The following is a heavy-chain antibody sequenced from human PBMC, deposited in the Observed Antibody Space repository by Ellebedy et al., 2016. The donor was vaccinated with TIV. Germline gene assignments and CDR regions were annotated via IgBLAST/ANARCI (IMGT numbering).Heavy chain of an antibody. CDR2: IYYSGST. D-gene: IGHD3-10*01. Sequence: SETLSLTCTVSGGSISSSSNYWGWIRQPPGKGLEWIGSIYYSGSTYYNPSPKSRVTISVDTSKSQFSLKLTSVTAADTAIYYCARWFGELLYVRWFDPWGQGTLVTVSS. J-gene: IGHJ5*02. V-gene: IGHV4-39*01. CDR3: ARWFGELLYVRWFDP. CDR1: GGSISSSSNY.